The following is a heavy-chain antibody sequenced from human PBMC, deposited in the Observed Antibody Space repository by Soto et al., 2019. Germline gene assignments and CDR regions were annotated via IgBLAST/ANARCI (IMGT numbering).Heavy chain of an antibody. V-gene: IGHV1-2*02. D-gene: IGHD3-22*01. J-gene: IGHJ5*02. CDR2: INPNSGGT. Sequence: ASVKVSCKXSGYTFTGYYMHWVRQAPGQGLEWMGWINPNSGGTNYAQKFQGRVTMTRDTSISTAYMELSRLRSDDTAVYYCARVVYYYDSSGNWFDPWGQGTLVTVSS. CDR3: ARVVYYYDSSGNWFDP. CDR1: GYTFTGYY.